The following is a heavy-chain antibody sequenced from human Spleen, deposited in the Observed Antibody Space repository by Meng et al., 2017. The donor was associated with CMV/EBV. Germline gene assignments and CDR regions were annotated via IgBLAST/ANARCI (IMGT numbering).Heavy chain of an antibody. CDR1: GLTFTTYA. Sequence: LSCAASGLTFTTYAMSWVRQAPGKGLECVSVIGSGGTAYHEDSVKGRFTISRDNSKKTVYLQMNSLGAEDTAVYYCAAKMHGDYAFEYWGQGSLVTVSS. CDR3: AAKMHGDYAFEY. J-gene: IGHJ4*02. V-gene: IGHV3-23*01. D-gene: IGHD4-17*01. CDR2: IGSGGTA.